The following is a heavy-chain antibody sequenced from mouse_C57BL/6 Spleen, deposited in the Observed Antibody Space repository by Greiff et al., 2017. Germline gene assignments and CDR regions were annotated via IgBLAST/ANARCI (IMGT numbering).Heavy chain of an antibody. J-gene: IGHJ2*01. D-gene: IGHD2-5*01. Sequence: QVQLQQSGAELASPGASVTLSCKASGYTFTDHIMNWVKKRPGQGLEWIGRIYPVSGETNYNQKFMGKATFSVAPSSSTVYMVLTSLTSEDPAVYCWGRGDYSNFFGYWGQGPTLTVAA. CDR2: IYPVSGET. CDR1: GYTFTDHI. CDR3: GRGDYSNFFGY. V-gene: IGHV1-11*01.